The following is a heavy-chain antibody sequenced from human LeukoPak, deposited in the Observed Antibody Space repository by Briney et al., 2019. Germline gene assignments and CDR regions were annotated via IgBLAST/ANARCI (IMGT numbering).Heavy chain of an antibody. D-gene: IGHD3-22*01. CDR3: AKGKDSGYYYIAFDY. CDR2: IIPIFGTA. CDR1: GGTFSSYA. Sequence: SVKVSCKASGGTFSSYAISWVRQAPGQGLEWMGGIIPIFGTANYAQKFQGRVTITTDESTSTAYMELSSLRSEDTAVYYCAKGKDSGYYYIAFDYWGQGTLVTVSS. J-gene: IGHJ4*02. V-gene: IGHV1-69*05.